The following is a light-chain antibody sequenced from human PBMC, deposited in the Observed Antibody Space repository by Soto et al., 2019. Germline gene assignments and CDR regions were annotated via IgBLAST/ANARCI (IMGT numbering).Light chain of an antibody. V-gene: IGKV3-11*01. CDR2: GAF. CDR3: QQRNVWPPVT. J-gene: IGKJ5*01. CDR1: PSVTNF. Sequence: EILLTQSPATLALSPGERATLSCRASPSVTNFLAWYQQKPGQAPRLLIYGAFNRATGIPARFSGSGSGTDFTLTISSLEHEDSAVYYCQQRNVWPPVTFGQGTRLEIK.